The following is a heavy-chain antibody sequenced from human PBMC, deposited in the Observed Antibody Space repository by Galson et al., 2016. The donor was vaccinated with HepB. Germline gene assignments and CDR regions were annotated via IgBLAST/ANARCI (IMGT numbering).Heavy chain of an antibody. CDR1: GFTLSHYS. V-gene: IGHV3-48*02. CDR3: ARDLTGADY. D-gene: IGHD7-27*01. CDR2: ISDSTTTI. Sequence: SLRLSCAASGFTLSHYSMNWVRQAPGKGLEWLSFISDSTTTIYYADSVKGRFTISRDSAKNSLYLQMNSLRDEDTAVYYCARDLTGADYWGQGTLVTVSS. J-gene: IGHJ4*02.